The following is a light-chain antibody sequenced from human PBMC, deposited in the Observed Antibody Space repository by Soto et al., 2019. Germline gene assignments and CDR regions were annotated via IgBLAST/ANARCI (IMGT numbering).Light chain of an antibody. CDR3: GAWDSSLTAVV. CDR2: DND. J-gene: IGLJ2*01. V-gene: IGLV1-51*01. CDR1: SSNIGNNY. Sequence: QSALTQPPSVSAAPGQKVTISCSGSSSNIGNNYVSWYQQFPGTAPKLLIYDNDKRPSGIPDRFSGSKSGTSATLGITGLQTGDEADYHCGAWDSSLTAVVFGGGTKVTVL.